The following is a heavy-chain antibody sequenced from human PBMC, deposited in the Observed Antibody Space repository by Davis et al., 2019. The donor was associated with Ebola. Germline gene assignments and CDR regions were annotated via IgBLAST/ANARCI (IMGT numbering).Heavy chain of an antibody. V-gene: IGHV3-48*02. J-gene: IGHJ3*02. CDR2: ISVGTGAI. CDR1: GFTFSGSS. Sequence: PGGSLRLSCAASGFTFSGSSMNWVRRAPGKGLEWVSHISVGTGAIEYADSLKGRFTMSRDNAKNSLYLQMTSLRDEETAVYYCARGRDYAFDIWGQGTTVTVSS. CDR3: ARGRDYAFDI. D-gene: IGHD2-21*02.